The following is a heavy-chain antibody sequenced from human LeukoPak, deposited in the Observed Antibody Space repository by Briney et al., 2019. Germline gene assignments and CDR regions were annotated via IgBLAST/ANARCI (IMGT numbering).Heavy chain of an antibody. CDR1: GGSISSSGYY. CDR2: INSGGST. Sequence: SETLSLTCTVSGGSISSSGYYWGWVRQPPGKGLEWIGSINSGGSTYYIPSLKSRLTISLDMSKSQFSLKLSSVTAADTAVYCCARDGGNFDIDYWGQGTLVTVSS. J-gene: IGHJ4*02. CDR3: ARDGGNFDIDY. V-gene: IGHV4-39*07. D-gene: IGHD4-23*01.